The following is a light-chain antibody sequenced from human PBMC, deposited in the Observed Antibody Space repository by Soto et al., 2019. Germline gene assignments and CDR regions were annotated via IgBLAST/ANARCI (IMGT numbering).Light chain of an antibody. CDR2: RNN. CDR1: GSNIGSNY. J-gene: IGLJ2*01. CDR3: AAWDDSLSVVV. Sequence: QSVLTQPPSASGTPGQRVTISCSGTGSNIGSNYVYWYQQLPGTAPKLLIYRNNQRPSGVPDRFSGSKSGTSASLAISGLRSEDEADYYCAAWDDSLSVVVFGGGTQLTVL. V-gene: IGLV1-47*01.